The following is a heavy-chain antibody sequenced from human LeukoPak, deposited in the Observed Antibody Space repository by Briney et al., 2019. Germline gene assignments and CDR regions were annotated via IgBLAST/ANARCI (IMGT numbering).Heavy chain of an antibody. D-gene: IGHD3-16*01. J-gene: IGHJ5*02. Sequence: GGSLRLSCAASGFTFSDYYMSWIRQAPGKGLEWVSYISSSGSTIYYADSVKGRFTISRDNAKNSLYLQMNSLRAEDTAVYYCARITGAVTRKVWFDPWGQGTLVTVSS. CDR2: ISSSGSTI. CDR3: ARITGAVTRKVWFDP. CDR1: GFTFSDYY. V-gene: IGHV3-11*01.